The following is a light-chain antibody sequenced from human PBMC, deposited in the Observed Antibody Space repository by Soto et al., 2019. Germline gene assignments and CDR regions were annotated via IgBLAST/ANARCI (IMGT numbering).Light chain of an antibody. CDR2: STN. CDR1: SGSVSASNH. Sequence: QTVVTQEPSFSVSPGTTVTLTCGLNSGSVSASNHPSWYQQTPGQAPRTLISSTNTRSSGVPDRFSGSIFGNKAALTITGAQPDDEADYYCVLFMGSGFWVFGGGTQLTVL. CDR3: VLFMGSGFWV. V-gene: IGLV8-61*01. J-gene: IGLJ2*01.